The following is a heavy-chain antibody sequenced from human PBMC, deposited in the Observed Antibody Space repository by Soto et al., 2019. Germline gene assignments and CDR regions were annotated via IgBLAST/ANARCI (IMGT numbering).Heavy chain of an antibody. V-gene: IGHV3-74*01. D-gene: IGHD3-10*01. CDR2: INSDGST. CDR3: ARGLYREYGHDS. CDR1: GFTFGNFW. Sequence: EVQLVESGGGLVQPGGSLRLSCAASGFTFGNFWMHWVRQTPGKGLVWVSRINSDGSTSYADSVKGRLTISRDNAKNTVYLQMNSLRAEDTAVCYCARGLYREYGHDSWGQGALVTVSS. J-gene: IGHJ5*01.